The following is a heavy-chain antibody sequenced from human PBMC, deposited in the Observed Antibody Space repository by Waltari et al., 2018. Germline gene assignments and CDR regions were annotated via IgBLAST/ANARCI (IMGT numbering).Heavy chain of an antibody. CDR2: RTGSGDTT. V-gene: IGHV3-23*01. J-gene: IGHJ6*02. D-gene: IGHD2-2*01. Sequence: EVQLLESGGDLVQRGGSLRLSCAATGFIFSYYAISWDRTATGRGLEWVLTRTGSGDTTYYADSVKGRFTISRDNARHTLYLQMRNLGAEDAAVYYCARYCSGTTCSDGHLYGMDVWGQGTTVTVSS. CDR1: GFIFSYYA. CDR3: ARYCSGTTCSDGHLYGMDV.